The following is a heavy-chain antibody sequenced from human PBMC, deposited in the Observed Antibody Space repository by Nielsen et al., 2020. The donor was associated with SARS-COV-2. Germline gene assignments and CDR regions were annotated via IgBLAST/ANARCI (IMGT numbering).Heavy chain of an antibody. V-gene: IGHV3-30*07. J-gene: IGHJ6*02. D-gene: IGHD3-22*01. CDR3: ASAASSSWKRATV. Sequence: SVRGRFTIPRENSKNMWYLQMNSLRAEDTAVYYCASAASSSWKRATVWGQGTTVTVSS.